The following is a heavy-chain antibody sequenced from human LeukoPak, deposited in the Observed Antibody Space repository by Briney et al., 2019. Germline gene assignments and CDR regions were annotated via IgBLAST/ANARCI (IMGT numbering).Heavy chain of an antibody. CDR3: ARGLAPLGNFDY. J-gene: IGHJ4*02. CDR2: IYYSGST. V-gene: IGHV4-30-4*08. CDR1: GGSISSGDYY. D-gene: IGHD1-14*01. Sequence: TSQTLSLTCTVSGGSISSGDYYWSWIRQPPGKGLEWIGYIYYSGSTNYNPSLKSRVTISVDTSKNQFSLKLSSVTAADTAVYYCARGLAPLGNFDYWGQGTLVTVSS.